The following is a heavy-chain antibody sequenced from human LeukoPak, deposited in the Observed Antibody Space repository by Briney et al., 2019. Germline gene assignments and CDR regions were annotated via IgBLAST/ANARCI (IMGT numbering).Heavy chain of an antibody. D-gene: IGHD4-23*01. Sequence: SETLSLTCTVSGGSISSYYWSWIRQPPGKGLEWIGYIYYSGSTKYSPSLKSRVTISVDTSKNQFSLKLSSVTAADTAVYYCARHMTTVGPDYWGQGTLVTVSS. V-gene: IGHV4-59*01. CDR2: IYYSGST. CDR1: GGSISSYY. CDR3: ARHMTTVGPDY. J-gene: IGHJ4*02.